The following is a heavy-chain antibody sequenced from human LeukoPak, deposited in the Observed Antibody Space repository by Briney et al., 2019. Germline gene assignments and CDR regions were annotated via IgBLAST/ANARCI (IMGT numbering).Heavy chain of an antibody. V-gene: IGHV3-30*02. J-gene: IGHJ4*02. D-gene: IGHD2-21*02. CDR1: GFTFSSYW. CDR3: GRLRSLDQ. CDR2: IRYDGSNK. Sequence: GGSLRLSCAASGFTFSSYWMTWVRQAPGKGLEWVAFIRYDGSNKYYADSVKGRFTISRDNAKKSLYLHMSSLRVEDTAVYFCGRLRSLDQWGQGTLVTVSS.